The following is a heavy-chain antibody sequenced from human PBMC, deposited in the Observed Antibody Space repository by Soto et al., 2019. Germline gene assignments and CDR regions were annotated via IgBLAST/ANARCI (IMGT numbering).Heavy chain of an antibody. J-gene: IGHJ5*02. Sequence: SETLSLTCTVSGGSISSGGYYWSWIRQHPGKGLEWIGYIYYSGSTYYNPSLKSRVTISVDTSKNQFSLKLSSVTAADTAVYYCARTTPGIAAAGAINWFDPWGQGTPVTVSS. CDR1: GGSISSGGYY. V-gene: IGHV4-31*03. CDR3: ARTTPGIAAAGAINWFDP. D-gene: IGHD6-13*01. CDR2: IYYSGST.